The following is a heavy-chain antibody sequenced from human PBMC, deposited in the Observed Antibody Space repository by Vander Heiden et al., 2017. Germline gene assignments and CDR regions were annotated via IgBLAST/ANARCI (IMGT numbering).Heavy chain of an antibody. V-gene: IGHV3-9*01. CDR1: GFTFDDFA. D-gene: IGHD5-12*01. CDR3: AKDIGRWLQSRGKDY. J-gene: IGHJ4*02. CDR2: ISWNSGSI. Sequence: EVQLVESGGGLVQPGRSLRLSCAASGFTFDDFAMHWVRQAPGKGLEWVSGISWNSGSIGYADSVKGRFTISRDNAKNSLYLQMNSLRAEDTALYYCAKDIGRWLQSRGKDYWGQGTLVTVSS.